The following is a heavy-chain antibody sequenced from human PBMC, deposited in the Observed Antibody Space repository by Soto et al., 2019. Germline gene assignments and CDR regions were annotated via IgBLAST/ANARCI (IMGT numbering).Heavy chain of an antibody. V-gene: IGHV1-69*13. CDR2: IIPIFGTA. CDR3: ASKNPGYSSSWSFRRSYYYYGMDV. CDR1: GGTFSSYA. Sequence: ASVKVSCKASGGTFSSYAISWVRQAPGQGLEWMGGIIPIFGTANYAQKFQGRVTITADESTSTAYMELSSLRSEDTAVYYCASKNPGYSSSWSFRRSYYYYGMDVWGQGTTVTVSS. J-gene: IGHJ6*02. D-gene: IGHD6-13*01.